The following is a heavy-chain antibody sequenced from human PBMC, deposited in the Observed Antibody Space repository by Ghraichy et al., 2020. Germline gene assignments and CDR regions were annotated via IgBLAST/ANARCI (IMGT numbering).Heavy chain of an antibody. CDR2: IYYSGST. D-gene: IGHD1-26*01. J-gene: IGHJ4*02. Sequence: SETLSLTCTVSGGSISSSSYYWGWIRQPPGKGLEWIGSIYYSGSTYYNPSLKSRVTISVDTSKNQFSLKLSSVTAADTAVYYCARQLRGSGSYYFDYWGQGTLVTVSS. V-gene: IGHV4-39*01. CDR3: ARQLRGSGSYYFDY. CDR1: GGSISSSSYY.